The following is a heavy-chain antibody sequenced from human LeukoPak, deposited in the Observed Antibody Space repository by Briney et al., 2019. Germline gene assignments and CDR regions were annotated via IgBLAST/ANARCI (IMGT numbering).Heavy chain of an antibody. CDR2: ISPSGGST. CDR1: GYTFTSNY. V-gene: IGHV1-46*01. CDR3: ARGRYYYGSDGQYFQH. J-gene: IGHJ1*01. Sequence: ASVKVSCKAFGYTFTSNYMHWVRQAPGQGPEWMGVISPSGGSTTYAQKFQGRVTLTRDMSTSTDYLELSSLRSEDTAVYYCARGRYYYGSDGQYFQHWGQGTLVTVSS. D-gene: IGHD3-10*01.